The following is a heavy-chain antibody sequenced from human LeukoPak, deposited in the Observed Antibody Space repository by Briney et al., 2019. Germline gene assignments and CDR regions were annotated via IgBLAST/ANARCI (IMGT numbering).Heavy chain of an antibody. J-gene: IGHJ3*02. CDR2: IYYSGST. CDR1: GGSISSSSYY. Sequence: SETLSLTCTVSGGSISSSSYYWGWIRQPPGEGLEWIGSIYYSGSTYYNPSLKSRVTISVDTSKNQFSLKLSSVTAADTAVYYCARVSTVTTAGAFDIWGQGTMVTVSS. V-gene: IGHV4-39*07. CDR3: ARVSTVTTAGAFDI. D-gene: IGHD4-17*01.